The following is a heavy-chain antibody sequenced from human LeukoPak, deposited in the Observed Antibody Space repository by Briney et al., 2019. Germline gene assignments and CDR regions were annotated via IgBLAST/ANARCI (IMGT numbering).Heavy chain of an antibody. CDR3: ARGLAIFGVVIIPVRDYGMDV. CDR1: GGTFSSYA. D-gene: IGHD3-3*01. J-gene: IGHJ6*02. Sequence: SVKVSCKASGGTFSSYAISWVRQAPGQGLEWMGGIIPIFGTANYAQKFQGRVTITADESTSTAYMELSSLRSEDTAVYYCARGLAIFGVVIIPVRDYGMDVWGQGTTVTVSS. CDR2: IIPIFGTA. V-gene: IGHV1-69*13.